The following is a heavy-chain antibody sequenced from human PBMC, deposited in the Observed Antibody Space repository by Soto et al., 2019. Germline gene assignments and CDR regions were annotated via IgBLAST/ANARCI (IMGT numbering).Heavy chain of an antibody. CDR1: GGSFRNYY. D-gene: IGHD5-12*01. CDR2: VNHSGEA. J-gene: IGHJ4*02. CDR3: ARGGGYDSFDF. Sequence: SETLSLTCGVYGGSFRNYYWIWVRQPPGKGLEWIGEVNHSGEATYNPSLQSRITISLDTSNNQFSLKLSSVTAADTAVYYCARGGGYDSFDFWGQGIQVTVSS. V-gene: IGHV4-34*01.